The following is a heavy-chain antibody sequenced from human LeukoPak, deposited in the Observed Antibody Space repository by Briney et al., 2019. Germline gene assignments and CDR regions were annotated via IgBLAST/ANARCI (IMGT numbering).Heavy chain of an antibody. CDR2: IKQDGSET. CDR1: GFTCSNYW. CDR3: ATDMTATGGLGY. D-gene: IGHD3-16*01. J-gene: IGHJ4*02. V-gene: IGHV3-7*01. Sequence: PGGSLRLSCAASGFTCSNYWMNWVRQPPGKGLEWWANIKQDGSETYYVDSVKGRFTISRDNAKNSLYLQMNGLRAEDTAVYYCATDMTATGGLGYWGQGTLVTVSS.